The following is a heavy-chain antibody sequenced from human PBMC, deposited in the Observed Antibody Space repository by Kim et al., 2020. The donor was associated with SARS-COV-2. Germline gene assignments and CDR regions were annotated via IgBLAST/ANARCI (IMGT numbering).Heavy chain of an antibody. CDR2: MSPNSGNT. V-gene: IGHV1-8*01. CDR3: ARGVVEGVDY. D-gene: IGHD2-2*01. J-gene: IGHJ4*02. CDR1: GYTFSSYD. Sequence: ASVKVSCKASGYTFSSYDINWVRQATGQGLEWRGWMSPNSGNTGYAQKFQGRVAMTRDTPINTAYMELSSLRSDDTAVYYCARGVVEGVDYWGQGTLVTVSS.